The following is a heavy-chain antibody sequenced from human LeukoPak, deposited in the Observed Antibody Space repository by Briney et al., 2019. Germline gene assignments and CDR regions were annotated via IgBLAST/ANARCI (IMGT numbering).Heavy chain of an antibody. CDR3: AKGGAAAVANWFDP. J-gene: IGHJ5*02. CDR1: GGSISSYY. CDR2: MYHSGGT. Sequence: PSETLSLTCTVSGGSISSYYWSWIRQPPGKGLEWIGEMYHSGGTNYNPSLKSRVTISVDKSKNQFSLKLRSVTAADTAVYYCAKGGAAAVANWFDPWGQGILVTVSS. D-gene: IGHD6-13*01. V-gene: IGHV4-59*12.